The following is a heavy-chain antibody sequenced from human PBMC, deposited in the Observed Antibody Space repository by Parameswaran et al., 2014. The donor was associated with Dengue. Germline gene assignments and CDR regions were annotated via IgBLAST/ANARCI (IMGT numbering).Heavy chain of an antibody. CDR1: GYNFMNYA. CDR3: ARAPSLWFGEYLY. D-gene: IGHD3-10*01. Sequence: PGASVKVSCKASGYNFMNYAISWVRQAPGQGLEWVGWISAKNVKTKYSQKLQDRVTMTIDTSTNTAYMELRSLRSDDTAVYYCARAPSLWFGEYLYWGQGALVTVS. V-gene: IGHV1-18*01. J-gene: IGHJ4*02. CDR2: ISAKNVKT.